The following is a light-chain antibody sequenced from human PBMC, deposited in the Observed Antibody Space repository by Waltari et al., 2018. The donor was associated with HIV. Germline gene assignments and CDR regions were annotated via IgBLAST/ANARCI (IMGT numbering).Light chain of an antibody. CDR1: QRISIW. CDR2: KAS. CDR3: QQYNSYWT. V-gene: IGKV1-5*03. J-gene: IGKJ1*01. Sequence: DIQMTQSPSTLSASVGDRVTITCRASQRISIWLAWYQQKPGKAPKLLIFKASSLESGVPSRVSGSGSGTEFTLTISSLQPDDFATYYCQQYNSYWTFGQGTKVEIK.